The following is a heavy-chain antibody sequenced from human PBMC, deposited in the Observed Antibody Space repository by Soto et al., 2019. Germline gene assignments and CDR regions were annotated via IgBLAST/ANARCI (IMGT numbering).Heavy chain of an antibody. V-gene: IGHV1-69*12. D-gene: IGHD2-2*01. CDR1: GETFSTYT. Sequence: QVQLVQSGAEVKKPGSSVKVSCKAPGETFSTYTITWVRQAPGQGLEWMGGITPRSATSNYAQKFQGRVTITADESTSTVYMELSSLTSEDTAVYYCAREGLVLVPSTVNSDYYYYAMDVWGQGTTVTVCS. CDR2: ITPRSATS. CDR3: AREGLVLVPSTVNSDYYYYAMDV. J-gene: IGHJ6*02.